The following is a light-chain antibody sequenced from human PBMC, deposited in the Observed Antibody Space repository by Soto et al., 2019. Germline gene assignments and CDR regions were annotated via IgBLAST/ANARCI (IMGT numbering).Light chain of an antibody. CDR2: GAS. CDR3: QQYGSF. J-gene: IGKJ2*01. Sequence: IVLTQSPGTLSLSPGERATLSCRASQRVTTSYLAWYQQKPGQAPRLLIYGASSRATGIPERFSGSGSGTDFTLTISRLEPEDFSVYYCQQYGSFFGQGTKVDIK. V-gene: IGKV3-20*01. CDR1: QRVTTSY.